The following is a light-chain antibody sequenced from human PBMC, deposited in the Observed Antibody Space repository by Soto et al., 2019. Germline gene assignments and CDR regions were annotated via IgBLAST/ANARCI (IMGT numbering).Light chain of an antibody. CDR1: QSVSSN. V-gene: IGKV3-15*01. J-gene: IGKJ1*01. CDR3: QQYNNWPGT. CDR2: RAS. Sequence: ITQSPATLPFKKGGRATLSCRASQSVSSNLAWYQQKPGQAPRLLIQRASTRATGIPARFSGSGSGTEFTLTISILQSEDFAVYFCQQYNNWPGTFGQGTNVDIK.